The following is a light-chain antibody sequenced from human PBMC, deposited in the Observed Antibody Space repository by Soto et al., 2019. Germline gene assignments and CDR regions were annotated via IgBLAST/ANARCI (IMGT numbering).Light chain of an antibody. Sequence: QSVLTQAPSASETPGQRITLSCSGSTSNIGNNNVNWYQQVHGTAPKLLMYRNNLRPSGVPDRFSGSKSGTSASLAISGLRSEDEADYYCAAWDDSLSAWVFGGGTKLTVL. J-gene: IGLJ3*02. CDR3: AAWDDSLSAWV. V-gene: IGLV1-44*01. CDR2: RNN. CDR1: TSNIGNNN.